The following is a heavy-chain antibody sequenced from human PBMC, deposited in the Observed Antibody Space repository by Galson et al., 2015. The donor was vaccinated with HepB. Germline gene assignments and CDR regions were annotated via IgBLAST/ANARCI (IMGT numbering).Heavy chain of an antibody. J-gene: IGHJ5*02. Sequence: SVKVSCKASGYTFTSYGISWVRQAPGQGLEWMGWISAYNGNTKYAQKFQGRVTMTTDASTATAYMDLRSLRSDDTAVYYCARDHGCSSTSCYLFWFDTWGQGTLVTVSS. CDR2: ISAYNGNT. D-gene: IGHD2-2*01. CDR1: GYTFTSYG. V-gene: IGHV1-18*01. CDR3: ARDHGCSSTSCYLFWFDT.